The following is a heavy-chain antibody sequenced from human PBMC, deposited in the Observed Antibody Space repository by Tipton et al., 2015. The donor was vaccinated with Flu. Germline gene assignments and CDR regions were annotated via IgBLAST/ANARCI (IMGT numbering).Heavy chain of an antibody. Sequence: QLVQSGAEVKKPGSSVKVSCKASGGTFSSYAISWVRQAPGQGLEWMGGIIPIFGTANYAQKFQGRVTITADESTSTAYMELSSLRSEDTAVYYCARDLTYYYDSSGYYGVGDAFDIWGQGTMVPVSS. CDR1: GGTFSSYA. D-gene: IGHD3-22*01. CDR3: ARDLTYYYDSSGYYGVGDAFDI. CDR2: IIPIFGTA. J-gene: IGHJ3*02. V-gene: IGHV1-69*01.